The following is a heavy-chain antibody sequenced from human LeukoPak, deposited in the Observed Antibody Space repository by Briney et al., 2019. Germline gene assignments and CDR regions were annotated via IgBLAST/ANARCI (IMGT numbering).Heavy chain of an antibody. V-gene: IGHV3-23*01. J-gene: IGHJ4*02. CDR1: GFTFSSYA. Sequence: GGSLRLSCAASGFTFSSYAMSWVRQAPGKGLEWVSGISGSGTSTYYADSVKGRFTISGDNSKNTLSLQMNSLRAEDTAVYYRAKGGSRFTMVQVDYWGQGTLVTVSS. CDR3: AKGGSRFTMVQVDY. CDR2: ISGSGTST. D-gene: IGHD3-10*01.